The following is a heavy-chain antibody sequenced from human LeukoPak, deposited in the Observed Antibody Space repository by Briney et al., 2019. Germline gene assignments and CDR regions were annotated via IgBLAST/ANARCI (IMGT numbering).Heavy chain of an antibody. J-gene: IGHJ4*02. CDR2: IYHSGST. D-gene: IGHD4-17*01. CDR1: GYSISSGYY. V-gene: IGHV4-38-2*02. Sequence: SETLSLTCTVSGYSISSGYYWGWIRQPPGKGLEWIGSIYHSGSTYYNPSLKSRVTISVDTSKNQFSLKLSSVTAADTAVYYCARDYGDYFDYWGQGTLVTVSS. CDR3: ARDYGDYFDY.